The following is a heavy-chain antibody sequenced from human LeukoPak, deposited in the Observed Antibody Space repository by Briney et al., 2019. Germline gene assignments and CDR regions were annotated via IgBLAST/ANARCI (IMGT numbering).Heavy chain of an antibody. CDR1: GYFISSGYY. D-gene: IGHD6-13*01. J-gene: IGHJ5*02. CDR2: IYHSGST. CDR3: ASRIAAAGRLNWFDP. V-gene: IGHV4-38-2*02. Sequence: PSETLSLTCTVSGYFISSGYYWGWIRQPPGKGLEWIGSIYHSGSTYYNPSLKSRVTISVDTSKNQFSLKLSSVTAADTAVYYCASRIAAAGRLNWFDPWGQGTLVTVSS.